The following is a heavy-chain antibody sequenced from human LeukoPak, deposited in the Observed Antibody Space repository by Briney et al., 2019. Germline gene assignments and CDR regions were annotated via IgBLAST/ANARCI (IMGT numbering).Heavy chain of an antibody. CDR3: AGGTYSGYDS. Sequence: SQTLSLTCAISGDSVSSNSAAWNWIRQSPSRGLEWLGRTYYRSKWYYDYVVSLKSRITIIPDTSKNQFSLQLSPVTPEDTAVYYCAGGTYSGYDSWGQGTLVTVSS. D-gene: IGHD5-12*01. CDR2: TYYRSKWYY. J-gene: IGHJ5*02. V-gene: IGHV6-1*01. CDR1: GDSVSSNSAA.